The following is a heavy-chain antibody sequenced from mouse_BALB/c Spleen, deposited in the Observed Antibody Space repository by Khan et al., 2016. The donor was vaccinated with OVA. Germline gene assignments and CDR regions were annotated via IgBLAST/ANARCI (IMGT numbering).Heavy chain of an antibody. Sequence: QVQLQQSGAELVKPGASVKLSCKASGYTFTSYDINWVRQRPEQGLEWIGWIFPGDGSTKYNEKFKGKAPLTSDKSSSTAYMQLSRLTSEDSAVCICARHYYGSILYWYFDVGGAGTTVTVSS. CDR1: GYTFTSYD. J-gene: IGHJ1*01. CDR3: ARHYYGSILYWYFDV. CDR2: IFPGDGST. D-gene: IGHD1-1*01. V-gene: IGHV1-85*01.